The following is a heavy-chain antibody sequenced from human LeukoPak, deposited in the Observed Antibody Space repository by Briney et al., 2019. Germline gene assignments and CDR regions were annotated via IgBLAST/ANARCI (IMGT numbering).Heavy chain of an antibody. V-gene: IGHV4-59*02. CDR1: GGSVSSYY. Sequence: SETLSLTCTVSGGSVSSYYWSWIRQPPGKGLEWIGYIYYSGSTNYNPSLKSRVTISVDTSKNQFSLKLSSVTAADTAVYYCARVQEPYYYYGMDVWGQGTTVTVSS. D-gene: IGHD1-14*01. CDR2: IYYSGST. J-gene: IGHJ6*02. CDR3: ARVQEPYYYYGMDV.